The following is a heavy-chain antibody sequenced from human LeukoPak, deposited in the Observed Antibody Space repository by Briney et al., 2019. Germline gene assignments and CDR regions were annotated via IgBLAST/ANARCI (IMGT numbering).Heavy chain of an antibody. CDR3: AGEGATGTTGYFDY. Sequence: SQTLSLTCTVSGGSISSGDYYWSWIRQPPGKGLEWIGYIYYSGSTYYNPSLKSRVTISVDTSKNQFSLKLSSVTAADTAVYYCAGEGATGTTGYFDYWGQGTLVTVSS. D-gene: IGHD1-1*01. V-gene: IGHV4-30-4*08. CDR1: GGSISSGDYY. J-gene: IGHJ4*02. CDR2: IYYSGST.